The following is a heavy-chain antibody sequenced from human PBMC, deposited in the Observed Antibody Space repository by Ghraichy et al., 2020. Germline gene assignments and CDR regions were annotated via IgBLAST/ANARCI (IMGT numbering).Heavy chain of an antibody. D-gene: IGHD2-2*02. V-gene: IGHV3-30*04. CDR3: ARGDIYCSSTSCYIGEIDY. J-gene: IGHJ4*02. CDR2: ISYDGSNK. CDR1: GFTFSSYA. Sequence: GGSLRLSCAASGFTFSSYAMHWVRQAPGKGLEWVAVISYDGSNKYYADSVKGRFTISRDNSKNTLYLQMNSLRVEDTAVYYCARGDIYCSSTSCYIGEIDYWGQGTLVTVSS.